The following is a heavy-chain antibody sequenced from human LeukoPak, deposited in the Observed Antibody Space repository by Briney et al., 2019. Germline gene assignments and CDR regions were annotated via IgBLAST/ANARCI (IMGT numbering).Heavy chain of an antibody. Sequence: GASVKVSCKASGYTFTSCDINWVRQATGQGLEWMGWMNPNSGNTGYAQKFQGRVTMTRNTSISTAYMELSSLRSEDTAVYYCAIAAAGYYYYYGMDVWGQGTTVTVSS. CDR3: AIAAAGYYYYYGMDV. V-gene: IGHV1-8*01. CDR1: GYTFTSCD. J-gene: IGHJ6*02. CDR2: MNPNSGNT. D-gene: IGHD6-13*01.